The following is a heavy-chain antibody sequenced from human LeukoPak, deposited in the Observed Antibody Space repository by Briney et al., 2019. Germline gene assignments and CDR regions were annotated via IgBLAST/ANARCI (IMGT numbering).Heavy chain of an antibody. V-gene: IGHV3-21*01. J-gene: IGHJ3*02. CDR2: IDSYRSYI. Sequence: PGGSLRLSCAASGFTFSSYSMNWVRQAPGKGLEWVSSIDSYRSYIYYADSVKGRFTISRDNAKNSLYLQMNSLRAEDTAVYYCAPLRMITFGGVIVRDIWGQGTMVTVSS. CDR3: APLRMITFGGVIVRDI. D-gene: IGHD3-16*02. CDR1: GFTFSSYS.